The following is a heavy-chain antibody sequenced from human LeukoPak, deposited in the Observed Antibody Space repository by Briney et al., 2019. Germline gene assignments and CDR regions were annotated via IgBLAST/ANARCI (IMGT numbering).Heavy chain of an antibody. CDR3: AKCIEVVPAALYYYYGMDV. CDR2: ISYDGSNK. D-gene: IGHD2-2*01. J-gene: IGHJ6*02. CDR1: GFTFSSYG. V-gene: IGHV3-30*18. Sequence: PGGSLRLSCAASGFTFSSYGMHWVRQAPGKGLEWVAVISYDGSNKYYADSVKGRFTISRDNSKNTLYLQMNSLRAEDTAVYYCAKCIEVVPAALYYYYGMDVWGQGTTVTVSS.